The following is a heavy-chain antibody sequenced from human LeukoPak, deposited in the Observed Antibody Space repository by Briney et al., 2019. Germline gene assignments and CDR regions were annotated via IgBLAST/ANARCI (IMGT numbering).Heavy chain of an antibody. CDR2: IKEDGSEK. CDR1: GFTLNTYW. V-gene: IGHV3-7*01. Sequence: GGSLRLSCAASGFTLNTYWMIWVRQAPGKGLEWVANIKEDGSEKHYVDSVSGRFTISRDNAKNSLHLQMSSLRAEDTAVYYCARRGITISGVLVYHYSGLDVWGQGTTVTVSS. D-gene: IGHD3-3*01. J-gene: IGHJ6*02. CDR3: ARRGITISGVLVYHYSGLDV.